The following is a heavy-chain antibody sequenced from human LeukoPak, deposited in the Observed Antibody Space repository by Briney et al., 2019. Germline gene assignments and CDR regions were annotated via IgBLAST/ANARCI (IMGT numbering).Heavy chain of an antibody. CDR1: GYTFTSYY. D-gene: IGHD5-18*01. CDR2: INPSGGST. V-gene: IGHV1-46*01. CDR3: ARGLAIQLWLKGNWYFDL. Sequence: ASVKVSCKASGYTFTSYYMHWARQAPGQGLEWMGIINPSGGSTSYAQKFQGRVTMTRDTSTSTVYMELSSLRSEDTAVYYCARGLAIQLWLKGNWYFDLWGRGTLVTVSS. J-gene: IGHJ2*01.